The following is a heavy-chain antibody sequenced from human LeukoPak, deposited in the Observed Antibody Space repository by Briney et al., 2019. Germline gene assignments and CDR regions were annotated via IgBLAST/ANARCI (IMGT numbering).Heavy chain of an antibody. J-gene: IGHJ4*02. CDR2: IYYSGSP. D-gene: IGHD5-18*01. V-gene: IGHV4-59*12. CDR1: GGSISPYY. CDR3: ARDLYGYEDY. Sequence: SETLSLTCTVSGGSISPYYWSWIRQPPGKEPEWIGYIYYSGSPVYNPSLKSRVTISVDTSKNQFSLTLSSVTAADTAVYYCARDLYGYEDYWGQGTLVTVSS.